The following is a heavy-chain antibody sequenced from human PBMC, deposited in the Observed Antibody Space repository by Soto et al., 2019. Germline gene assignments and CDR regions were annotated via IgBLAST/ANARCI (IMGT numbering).Heavy chain of an antibody. V-gene: IGHV4-34*01. CDR2: INHSGST. J-gene: IGHJ5*02. D-gene: IGHD2-15*01. CDR3: ARSPVVAATKNWFDP. CDR1: GGSFSGYY. Sequence: QVQLQQWGAGLLKPSETLSLTCAVYGGSFSGYYWSWIRQTPGKGLEWIGEINHSGSTNYNPSLKRRVTISVDTSKNQFSLKLSSVTAADTAVYYCARSPVVAATKNWFDPWGQGTLVTVSS.